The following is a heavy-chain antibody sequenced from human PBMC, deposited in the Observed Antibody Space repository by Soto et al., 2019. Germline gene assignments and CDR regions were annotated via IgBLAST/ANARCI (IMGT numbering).Heavy chain of an antibody. CDR2: TYYRSKWYN. Sequence: SQTLSITCAISGDSVSSNSAGWNWIRQSPSRGLEWLGRTYYRSKWYNDYAVSVKSRITINPDTSKNQFSLQLNSVTPEDTAVYYCARVSGTYYDILTGYYNHYYYGMDVWGQGTTVTVSS. V-gene: IGHV6-1*01. J-gene: IGHJ6*02. CDR3: ARVSGTYYDILTGYYNHYYYGMDV. D-gene: IGHD3-9*01. CDR1: GDSVSSNSAG.